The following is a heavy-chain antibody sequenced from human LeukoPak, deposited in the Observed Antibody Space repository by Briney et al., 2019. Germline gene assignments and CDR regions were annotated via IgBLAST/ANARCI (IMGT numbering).Heavy chain of an antibody. CDR2: ISSSSTI. V-gene: IGHV3-48*01. J-gene: IGHJ4*02. CDR3: ARDLIQVESSYFDY. CDR1: GFTFSSYS. Sequence: GGSLRLSCAASGFTFSSYSMNWVRQAPGKGLEWVSYISSSSTIYYADSVKGRFTISRDNAKNSLYLQMNSLRAEDTAVYYCARDLIQVESSYFDYWGQGTLVTVSS. D-gene: IGHD2-8*02.